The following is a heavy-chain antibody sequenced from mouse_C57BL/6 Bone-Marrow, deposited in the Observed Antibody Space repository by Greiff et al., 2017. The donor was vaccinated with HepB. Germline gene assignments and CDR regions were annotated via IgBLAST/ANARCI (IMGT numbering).Heavy chain of an antibody. CDR1: GYTFTSYG. CDR3: ARTDDGYSPAWFAY. V-gene: IGHV1-81*01. CDR2: IYPRSGNT. D-gene: IGHD2-3*01. J-gene: IGHJ3*01. Sequence: QVHVKQSGAELARPGASVKLSCKASGYTFTSYGISWVKQRTGQGLEWIGEIYPRSGNTYYNEKFKGKATLTADKSSSTAYMELRSLTSEDSAVYFCARTDDGYSPAWFAYWGQGTLVTVSA.